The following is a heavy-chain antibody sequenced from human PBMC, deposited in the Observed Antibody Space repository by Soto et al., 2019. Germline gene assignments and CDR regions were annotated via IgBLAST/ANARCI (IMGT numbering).Heavy chain of an antibody. V-gene: IGHV3-23*01. CDR1: GFTFTYSA. J-gene: IGHJ4*02. CDR3: PEDQWIAAPGFFYS. CDR2: LGATGGST. Sequence: EVQLLESGGGLVQPGGSLRLSCAASGFTFTYSAMSWVRQAPGKGLEWVSALGATGGSTYYADSVKGRFTISGDTSRSTRFLQTNSLRAEDTAVYYCPEDQWIAAPGFFYSWGQGTLVTVAS. D-gene: IGHD6-13*01.